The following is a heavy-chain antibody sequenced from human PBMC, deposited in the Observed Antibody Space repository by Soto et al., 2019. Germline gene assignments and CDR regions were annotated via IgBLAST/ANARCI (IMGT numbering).Heavy chain of an antibody. CDR3: ARVGDYCSTTNCYMIDY. J-gene: IGHJ4*02. D-gene: IGHD2-2*02. V-gene: IGHV1-3*01. CDR2: INAGNGKT. CDR1: GYTFTTYA. Sequence: ASVKVSCKASGYTFTTYAMHWVRQAPGQRLEWMGWINAGNGKTKYSQKFQGRVTITRDTSATTAYMELSSLRSEDTAVYYCARVGDYCSTTNCYMIDYWAQGTLVPASS.